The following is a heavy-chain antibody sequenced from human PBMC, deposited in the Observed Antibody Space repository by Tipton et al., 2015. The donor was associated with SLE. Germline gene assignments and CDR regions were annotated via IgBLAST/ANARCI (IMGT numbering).Heavy chain of an antibody. CDR3: ARGDYYYGMDV. V-gene: IGHV4-38-2*01. CDR1: GYSISSGYY. CDR2: IYYSGST. J-gene: IGHJ6*02. Sequence: TLSLTCAVSGYSISSGYYWGWIRQPPGKGLEWIGYIYYSGSTNYNPSLKSRVTISVDTSKNQFSLKLSSVTAADTAVYYCARGDYYYGMDVWGQGTTVTVSS.